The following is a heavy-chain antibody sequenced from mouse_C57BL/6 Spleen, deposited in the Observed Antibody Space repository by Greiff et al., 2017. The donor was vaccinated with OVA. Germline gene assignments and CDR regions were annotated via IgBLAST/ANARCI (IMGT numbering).Heavy chain of an antibody. V-gene: IGHV1-4*01. D-gene: IGHD1-1*01. Sequence: VQLQESGAELARPGASVKMSCKASGYTFTSYTMHWVKQRPGQGLEWIGYINPSSGYTKYNQKFKDKATLTADKSSSTAYMQLSSLTSEDSAVYYCARGYYGSSYEWYFDVWGTGTTVTVSS. CDR2: INPSSGYT. CDR3: ARGYYGSSYEWYFDV. J-gene: IGHJ1*03. CDR1: GYTFTSYT.